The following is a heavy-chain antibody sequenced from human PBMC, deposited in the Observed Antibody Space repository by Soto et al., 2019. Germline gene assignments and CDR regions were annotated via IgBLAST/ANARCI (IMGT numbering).Heavy chain of an antibody. CDR1: GFTFISYW. CDR2: IKQDGSEK. CDR3: ARGAGIFSC. D-gene: IGHD3-3*01. Sequence: GGSLRLSCAASGFTFISYWMSWVRQAPGKGLEWVANIKQDGSEKYYVDSVKGRFTISRDNAKNSLYLQMNSLRAEDTAVYYCARGAGIFSCWGQGTLVTVSS. V-gene: IGHV3-7*03. J-gene: IGHJ4*02.